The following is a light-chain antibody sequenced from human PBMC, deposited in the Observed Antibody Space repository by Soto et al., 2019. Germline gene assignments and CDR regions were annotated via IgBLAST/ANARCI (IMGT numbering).Light chain of an antibody. V-gene: IGKV1-5*01. Sequence: DIQMTQSPSSLSAPVGDRVTITCRASQSISSWLAWYQQKPGKAPKLLIFDAFSLESGVPSRFSGSRSGTEFTLTISSLQPDDYATYYCQQYNSYSPLTVGGGTKVDIK. CDR2: DAF. CDR3: QQYNSYSPLT. CDR1: QSISSW. J-gene: IGKJ4*01.